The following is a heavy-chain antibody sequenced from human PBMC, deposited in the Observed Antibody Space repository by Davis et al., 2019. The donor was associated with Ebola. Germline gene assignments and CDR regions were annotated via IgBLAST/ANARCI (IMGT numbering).Heavy chain of an antibody. V-gene: IGHV3-23*01. D-gene: IGHD1-1*01. CDR2: ISGTGDST. CDR1: GFSFSSHV. J-gene: IGHJ6*02. Sequence: GESLKISCAASGFSFSSHVMRWVRQAPGKGLEWVSTISGTGDSTDYADSVKGRFTISRDNSKNTLYLQMNSLRAEDTAVYYCARVSQLELQYGDYYYGMDVWGQGTTVTVSS. CDR3: ARVSQLELQYGDYYYGMDV.